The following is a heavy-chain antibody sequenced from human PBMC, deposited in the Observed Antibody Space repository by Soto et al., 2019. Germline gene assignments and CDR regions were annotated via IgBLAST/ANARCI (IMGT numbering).Heavy chain of an antibody. CDR3: ARESMVRGVTSGMDV. D-gene: IGHD3-10*01. J-gene: IGHJ6*02. CDR1: GYTFTGYY. CDR2: INPNSGGT. V-gene: IGHV1-2*04. Sequence: QVQLVQSGAEVKKPGASVKVSCKASGYTFTGYYMHCVRQAPGQGLECMGWINPNSGGTNYAQKFQGWVTMTRDTSISTAYLELSRLRSDDTAVYYCARESMVRGVTSGMDVWGQGTTVTVSS.